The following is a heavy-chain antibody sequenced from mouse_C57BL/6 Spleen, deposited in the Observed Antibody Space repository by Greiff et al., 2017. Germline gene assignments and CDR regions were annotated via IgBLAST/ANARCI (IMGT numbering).Heavy chain of an antibody. J-gene: IGHJ2*01. CDR3: TKATVVATNYFDY. V-gene: IGHV14-1*01. Sequence: VQLQQPGAELVRPGASVKLSCTASGFNIKDYYMHWVKQRPEQGLEWIGRIDPEDGDTEYAPKFQGKATMTADTSSNTAYLQLSSLTSEDTAVYYCTKATVVATNYFDYWGQGTTLTVSS. D-gene: IGHD1-1*01. CDR1: GFNIKDYY. CDR2: IDPEDGDT.